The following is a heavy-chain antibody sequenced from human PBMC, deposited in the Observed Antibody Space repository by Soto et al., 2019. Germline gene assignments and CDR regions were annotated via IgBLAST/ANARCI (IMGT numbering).Heavy chain of an antibody. J-gene: IGHJ4*02. V-gene: IGHV1-46*01. CDR1: GYTFTSYY. D-gene: IGHD6-19*01. CDR3: ARVKGRREQWLAYFDY. Sequence: ASVKVSCKASGYTFTSYYMHWVRQAPGQGLEWMGIINPSGGSTSYAQKFQGRVTMTRDTSTSTVYMELSSLRSEDTAVYYCARVKGRREQWLAYFDYWGQGTLVTVSP. CDR2: INPSGGST.